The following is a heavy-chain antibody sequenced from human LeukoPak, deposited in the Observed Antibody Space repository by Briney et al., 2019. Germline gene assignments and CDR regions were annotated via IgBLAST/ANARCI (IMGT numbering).Heavy chain of an antibody. CDR1: GGSITGYY. D-gene: IGHD6-19*01. V-gene: IGHV4-59*01. CDR3: ASGWFDAGVDHY. CDR2: IYYSGST. J-gene: IGHJ4*02. Sequence: PSETLSLTCTISGGSITGYYWSWIRQPPGKGLEWIGYIYYSGSTNYNPSLKSRVTISVDTSKNQFSLKLSSVTAADTAVYYCASGWFDAGVDHYWGQGTLVTVSS.